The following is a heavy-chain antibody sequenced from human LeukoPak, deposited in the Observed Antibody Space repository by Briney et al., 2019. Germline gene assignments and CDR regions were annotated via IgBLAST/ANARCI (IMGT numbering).Heavy chain of an antibody. Sequence: PSQTLSLTCTVSGGSISSGSYYWSWLRQPAGKGLEWIGRIYTSGSTNYNPSLKSRVTISVDTSKNQFSLKLSSVTAADTAVYYCARGGDDSSGYYPNWFDPWGQGTLVTVSS. CDR2: IYTSGST. CDR1: GGSISSGSYY. CDR3: ARGGDDSSGYYPNWFDP. D-gene: IGHD3-22*01. J-gene: IGHJ5*02. V-gene: IGHV4-61*02.